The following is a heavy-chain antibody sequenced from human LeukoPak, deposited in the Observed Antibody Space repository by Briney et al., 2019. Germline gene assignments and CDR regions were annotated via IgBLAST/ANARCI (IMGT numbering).Heavy chain of an antibody. V-gene: IGHV4-30-2*01. CDR2: IYHSGST. Sequence: PSQTLSLTCAVSGGSISSGGYSWSWIRQAPGKGLEWIGYIYHSGSTYYNPSLKSRVTISVDRSKNQFSLKLSSVTAADTAVYYCARVTGTYLEPYYFDYWGQGTLVTVSS. J-gene: IGHJ4*02. D-gene: IGHD1-20*01. CDR3: ARVTGTYLEPYYFDY. CDR1: GGSISSGGYS.